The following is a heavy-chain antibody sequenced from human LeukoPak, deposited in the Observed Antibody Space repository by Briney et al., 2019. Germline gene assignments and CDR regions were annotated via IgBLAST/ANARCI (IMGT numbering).Heavy chain of an antibody. J-gene: IGHJ4*02. Sequence: SETLSLTCTVSGGSISSYYWSWIRQPPGKGLEWIGYIYYSGSTNYNPSLKSRVTISVDTSKNQFSLKLSSVTAADTAVYYCARDRSDGYQMGVYDYWGQGTLVTVSS. CDR2: IYYSGST. CDR1: GGSISSYY. CDR3: ARDRSDGYQMGVYDY. V-gene: IGHV4-59*01. D-gene: IGHD5-24*01.